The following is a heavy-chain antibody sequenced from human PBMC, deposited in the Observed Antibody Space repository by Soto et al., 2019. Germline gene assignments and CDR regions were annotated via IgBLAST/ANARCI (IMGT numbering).Heavy chain of an antibody. J-gene: IGHJ4*02. CDR1: GFTFSSYG. CDR2: IWYDGSNK. V-gene: IGHV3-33*01. CDR3: ARDRARYYYDSSGYYGLFDY. Sequence: QVQLVESGGGVVQPGRSLRLSCAASGFTFSSYGMHWVRQAPGKGLEWVAVIWYDGSNKYYADSVKGRFTISRDNSKNTLYLQMNSLRAEDTAVYYCARDRARYYYDSSGYYGLFDYWGQGTLVTVSS. D-gene: IGHD3-22*01.